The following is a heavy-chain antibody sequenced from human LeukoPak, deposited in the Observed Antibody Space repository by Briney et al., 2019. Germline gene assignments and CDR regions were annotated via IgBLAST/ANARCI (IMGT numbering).Heavy chain of an antibody. J-gene: IGHJ4*02. CDR3: ARGMSSLLDY. CDR2: ISSSSSTI. Sequence: GGSLRLSCAASGFTFSSYSMNGVGQAPGKGLEWVSYISSSSSTIYYADSVKGRFTISRDNAKNSLYLQMNSLRAEDTAVYYCARGMSSLLDYWGQGTLVTVSS. D-gene: IGHD6-13*01. CDR1: GFTFSSYS. V-gene: IGHV3-48*01.